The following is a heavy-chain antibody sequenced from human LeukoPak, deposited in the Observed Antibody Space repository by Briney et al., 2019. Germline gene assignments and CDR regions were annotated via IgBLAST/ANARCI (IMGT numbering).Heavy chain of an antibody. Sequence: GGSLRLSCAASGFTFSSYAVSWVRQVIGKGLEWVSAIGIRGDTHYSGSAKGRFTISRENAESSLYLQMNSLRAEDTAVYYCARGGIRVSGIDEFDYWGQGTLVTVSS. CDR3: ARGGIRVSGIDEFDY. D-gene: IGHD6-19*01. CDR2: IGIRGDT. CDR1: GFTFSSYA. V-gene: IGHV3-13*01. J-gene: IGHJ4*02.